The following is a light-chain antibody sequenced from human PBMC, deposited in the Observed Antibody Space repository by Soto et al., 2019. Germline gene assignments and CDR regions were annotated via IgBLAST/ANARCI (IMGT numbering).Light chain of an antibody. V-gene: IGKV1-27*01. CDR3: QKYNSAPWT. CDR1: QHISTH. CDR2: GAF. Sequence: DIQMTQSPSSLSASVGDRISITCRASQHISTHLAWYQQKPGGVPKLFIYGAFKLQSGVPSRFSGFRPGKEFILSINTLQPEDVATYYGQKYNSAPWTFGQGTRVEIK. J-gene: IGKJ1*01.